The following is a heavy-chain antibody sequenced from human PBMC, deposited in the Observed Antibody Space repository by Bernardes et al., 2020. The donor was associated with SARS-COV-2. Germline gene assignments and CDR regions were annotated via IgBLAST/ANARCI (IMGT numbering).Heavy chain of an antibody. J-gene: IGHJ6*02. D-gene: IGHD5-12*01. CDR2: IDRGGT. Sequence: GGSLRLSCAASGFNFATYAMSWVRQAPGKGLEWVSAIDRGGTYYADSVKGRFTISRDNSKSTLYLQMNSLRAEDTAIYYCAKVLYPKHSDYDPRIVGVDVWGQGTTVTVSS. V-gene: IGHV3-23*01. CDR3: AKVLYPKHSDYDPRIVGVDV. CDR1: GFNFATYA.